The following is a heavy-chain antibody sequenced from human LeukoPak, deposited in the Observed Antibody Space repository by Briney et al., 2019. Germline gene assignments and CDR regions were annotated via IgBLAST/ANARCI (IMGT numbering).Heavy chain of an antibody. V-gene: IGHV1-18*01. CDR2: ISAYNGNT. D-gene: IGHD6-13*01. Sequence: ASVKVSCKTSGYRFITFGINWVRQAPGQGLEWMGWISAYNGNTNYAQRLQGRVTMTTDTSTSTAYMELRSLRSDDTAVYYCARGHSAFDIWGQGTMVTVSS. CDR1: GYRFITFG. J-gene: IGHJ3*02. CDR3: ARGHSAFDI.